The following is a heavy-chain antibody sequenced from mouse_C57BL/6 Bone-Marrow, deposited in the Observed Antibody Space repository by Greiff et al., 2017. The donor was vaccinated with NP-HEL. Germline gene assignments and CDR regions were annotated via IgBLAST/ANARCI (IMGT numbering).Heavy chain of an antibody. J-gene: IGHJ3*01. CDR1: GFSLRTFGLG. Sequence: QVQLKQSGPGILQPSQTLSLTCSFSGFSLRTFGLGVGWIRQPSGKGLEWLAHIWWDDDKYYNPALQGRLTISKDTSKNQVFLKIANVDTADTATYYCAREIYYYGSSPAWFAYWGQGTLVTVSA. D-gene: IGHD1-1*01. V-gene: IGHV8-8*01. CDR2: IWWDDDK. CDR3: AREIYYYGSSPAWFAY.